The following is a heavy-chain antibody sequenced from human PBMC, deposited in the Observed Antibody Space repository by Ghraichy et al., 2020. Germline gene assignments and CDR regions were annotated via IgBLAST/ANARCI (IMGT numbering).Heavy chain of an antibody. J-gene: IGHJ6*02. Sequence: SQTLSLTCSVSGGSINNDGYHWTWIRQHPGKGLEWIGHIYCSGTTYYNSSLKSRIVISLDTSRSQFSLRLTSVTAADTAVYYCARGSLVGMDVWGQGTSVTVSS. CDR1: GGSINNDGYH. D-gene: IGHD2-15*01. V-gene: IGHV4-31*02. CDR2: IYCSGTT. CDR3: ARGSLVGMDV.